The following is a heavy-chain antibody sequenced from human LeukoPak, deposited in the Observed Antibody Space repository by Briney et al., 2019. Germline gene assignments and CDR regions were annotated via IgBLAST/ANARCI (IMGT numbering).Heavy chain of an antibody. V-gene: IGHV3-30*02. CDR1: GFTFSTYV. Sequence: GGSLRLSCVAYGFTFSTYVIHWVRQAPGKGLEWVAFIRYDGSNKWYADSVKGRFTISRDHSKNTLYLQMNSLRAEDTAVFYCAKGAVPAARFSYHYYYMDVWGKGTTVTVSS. CDR2: IRYDGSNK. J-gene: IGHJ6*03. CDR3: AKGAVPAARFSYHYYYMDV. D-gene: IGHD2-2*01.